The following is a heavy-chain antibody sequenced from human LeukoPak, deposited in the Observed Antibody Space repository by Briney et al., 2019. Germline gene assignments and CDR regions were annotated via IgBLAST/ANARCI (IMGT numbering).Heavy chain of an antibody. CDR2: ISAYNGNT. CDR3: ARERDDFPPYYFDY. J-gene: IGHJ4*02. CDR1: GYTFTSYG. Sequence: AASVKVSCKASGYTFTSYGISWVRQAPGQGLEWMGWISAYNGNTNYAQKFQGRVTITADKSTSTAYMELSSLRSEDTAVYYCARERDDFPPYYFDYWGQGTLVTVSS. V-gene: IGHV1-18*01. D-gene: IGHD2/OR15-2a*01.